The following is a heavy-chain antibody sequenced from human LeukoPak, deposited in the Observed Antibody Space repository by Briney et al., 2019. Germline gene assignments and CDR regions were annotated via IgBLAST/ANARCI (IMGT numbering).Heavy chain of an antibody. V-gene: IGHV4-34*01. Sequence: SETLSLTCAVYGGSFSGYYWSWIRQPPGKGLEWIGEINHSGSTNYNPSPKSRVTISVDTSKNQFSLKLSSVTAADTAVYYCARVGMAYCSGGSCYEDYWGQGTLVTVSS. J-gene: IGHJ4*02. CDR1: GGSFSGYY. CDR2: INHSGST. D-gene: IGHD2-15*01. CDR3: ARVGMAYCSGGSCYEDY.